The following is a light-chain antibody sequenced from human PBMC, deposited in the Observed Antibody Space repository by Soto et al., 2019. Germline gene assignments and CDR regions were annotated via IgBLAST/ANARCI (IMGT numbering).Light chain of an antibody. V-gene: IGLV2-11*01. CDR1: ISDVAGYNY. CDR2: DVT. Sequence: QSVLTQPPSVSGSPGQSVTISCTGTISDVAGYNYVSWYQHHPGKAPKLLISDVTKRPSWVPDRFSGSKSGSTASLTISELQAEDEADYYCSSYAGSNNLVFGGGTKLTVL. J-gene: IGLJ2*01. CDR3: SSYAGSNNLV.